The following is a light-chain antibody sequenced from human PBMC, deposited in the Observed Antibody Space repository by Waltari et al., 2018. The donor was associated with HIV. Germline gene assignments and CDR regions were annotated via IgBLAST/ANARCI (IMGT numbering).Light chain of an antibody. CDR1: GSNIGAGYD. CDR3: QSYDSSLSGVV. J-gene: IGLJ2*01. CDR2: GNR. Sequence: QSVVPQPPSVSRAPGQRVTLSCTGSGSNIGAGYDVHWYQQLPGTAPKLLIDGNRNRPSGVPDRFSGSKSGTSASLAITGLQAEDEADYYCQSYDSSLSGVVVGGGTRLTVL. V-gene: IGLV1-40*02.